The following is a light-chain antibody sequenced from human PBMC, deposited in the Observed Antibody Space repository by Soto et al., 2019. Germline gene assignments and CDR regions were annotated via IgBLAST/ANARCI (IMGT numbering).Light chain of an antibody. CDR1: QGISSY. V-gene: IGKV1-9*01. CDR3: QQLNSYPPS. Sequence: DLQMTQSPSSLSASVGDRVTITCRASQGISSYLAWYQQKPGKAPQLLIYAAYNLQSGVPSRFSGSGSGTDFTITISSLXPEDFATYYCQQLNSYPPSFGPGTKVDIK. CDR2: AAY. J-gene: IGKJ3*01.